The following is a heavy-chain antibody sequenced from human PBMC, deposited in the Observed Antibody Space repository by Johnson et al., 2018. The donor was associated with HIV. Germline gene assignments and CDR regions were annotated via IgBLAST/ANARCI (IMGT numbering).Heavy chain of an antibody. Sequence: QVQLVESGGGVVQPGGCLRLSCAASGFTFSSYGMHWVRQAPGKGLEWVAFIRYDGSNTYYADSVKGRFTISRDNTKNSLHLQMNSLRAGDTAVYYCARGTEFGGLINAFDIWGQGTMVTVSS. CDR3: ARGTEFGGLINAFDI. CDR2: IRYDGSNT. J-gene: IGHJ3*02. V-gene: IGHV3-30*02. D-gene: IGHD3-16*01. CDR1: GFTFSSYG.